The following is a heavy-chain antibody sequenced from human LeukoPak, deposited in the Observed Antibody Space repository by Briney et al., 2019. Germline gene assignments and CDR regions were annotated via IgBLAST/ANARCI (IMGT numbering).Heavy chain of an antibody. CDR3: ARGAPFIVVVVAASDFDY. Sequence: ASVKVSCKASGYTFTGYYMHWVRQAPGHGLEWMGWINPNSGGTNYAQKFQGRVTITRDTSASTAYMELSSLRSEDTAVYYCARGAPFIVVVVAASDFDYWGQGTLVTVSS. V-gene: IGHV1-2*02. CDR2: INPNSGGT. CDR1: GYTFTGYY. J-gene: IGHJ4*02. D-gene: IGHD2-15*01.